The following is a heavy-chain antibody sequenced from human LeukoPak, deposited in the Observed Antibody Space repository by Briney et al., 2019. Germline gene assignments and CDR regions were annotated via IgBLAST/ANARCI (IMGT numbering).Heavy chain of an antibody. CDR2: ISAYNGNT. Sequence: ASVKVSCKASGYTFTGYYMHWVRQAPGQGLEWMGWISAYNGNTNYAQKLQGRVTMTTDTSTSTAYMELRSLRSDDTAVYYCASSRSSGWPYYYYYGMDVWGQGTTVTVSS. CDR1: GYTFTGYY. V-gene: IGHV1-18*04. D-gene: IGHD6-19*01. J-gene: IGHJ6*02. CDR3: ASSRSSGWPYYYYYGMDV.